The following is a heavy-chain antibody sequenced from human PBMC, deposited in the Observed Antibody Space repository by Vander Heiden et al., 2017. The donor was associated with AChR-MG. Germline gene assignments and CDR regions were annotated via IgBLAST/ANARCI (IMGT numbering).Heavy chain of an antibody. J-gene: IGHJ6*02. CDR1: GFDFRNYW. CDR3: ARDNVMEV. Sequence: EMQLVESGGGLVQPGGSLRLSCVGSGFDFRNYWMAWVRQAPGKGLEWVANRKQDESARHFVDSVRGRFSISRDNSKKSLYLQMNSLRDEDTALYYCARDNVMEVWGQGTTGTVAS. CDR2: RKQDESAR. V-gene: IGHV3-7*01.